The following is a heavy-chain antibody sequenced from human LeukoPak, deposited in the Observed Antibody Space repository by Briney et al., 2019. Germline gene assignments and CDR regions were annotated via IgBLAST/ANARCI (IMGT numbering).Heavy chain of an antibody. CDR1: GFTFSNDW. J-gene: IGHJ4*02. CDR2: IKRDGSEK. V-gene: IGHV3-7*01. Sequence: LSGGSLRLSCAASGFTFSNDWMSWVRQAPGKGLEWVANIKRDGSEKYYVASVKGRFTISRDNAKNSLYLQMNSLRAEDTAVYYCVREPMAAPGYWGQGTLVTVSS. CDR3: VREPMAAPGY. D-gene: IGHD3-10*01.